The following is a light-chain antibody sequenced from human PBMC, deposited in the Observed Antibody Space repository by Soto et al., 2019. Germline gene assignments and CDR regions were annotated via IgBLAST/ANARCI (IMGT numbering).Light chain of an antibody. V-gene: IGKV1-39*01. Sequence: DVQMTQSPSSLSASVGDRVTITCRASQSISNYLNWYQQKPGKAPNLLIYAASSLQSGVPSRFSGSGYGTDFTLTISSLQPEDIATYHCQQSYSTRPTFGQGTRL. J-gene: IGKJ5*01. CDR1: QSISNY. CDR3: QQSYSTRPT. CDR2: AAS.